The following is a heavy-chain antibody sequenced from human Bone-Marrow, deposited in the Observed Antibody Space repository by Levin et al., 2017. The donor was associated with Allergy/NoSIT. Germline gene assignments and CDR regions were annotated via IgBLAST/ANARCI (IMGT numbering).Heavy chain of an antibody. CDR2: IIPVYGAP. CDR3: KRASSPDGDPEGFDY. V-gene: IGHV1-69*06. Sequence: KISCQASGGSLSNYAVSWVRQAPGQGLEWMGGIIPVYGAPTYAQKFRGRVTITADTLANTSYMELTSLTSEDTAVYFCKRASSPDGDPEGFDYWGQGTLVAVSS. D-gene: IGHD4-17*01. CDR1: GGSLSNYA. J-gene: IGHJ4*02.